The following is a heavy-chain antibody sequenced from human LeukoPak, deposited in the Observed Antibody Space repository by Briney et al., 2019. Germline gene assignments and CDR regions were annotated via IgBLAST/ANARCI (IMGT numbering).Heavy chain of an antibody. CDR2: IYSGNT. J-gene: IGHJ4*02. Sequence: GGSLRLSCTVSGFTVSSNSMSWVRQAPGKGLEWVSFIYSGNTHYSDSVKGRFTISRDNSKNTLYLQMNSLRVEDTAVYYCARDPGYDYGYDYWGQGTLVTVSS. CDR3: ARDPGYDYGYDY. CDR1: GFTVSSNS. V-gene: IGHV3-53*01. D-gene: IGHD5-18*01.